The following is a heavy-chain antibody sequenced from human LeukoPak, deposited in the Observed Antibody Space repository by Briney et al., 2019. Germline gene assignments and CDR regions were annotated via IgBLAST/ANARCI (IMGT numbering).Heavy chain of an antibody. CDR2: ISSNGRIT. V-gene: IGHV3-64*01. D-gene: IGHD3-9*01. J-gene: IGHJ5*02. Sequence: GGSLRLSCVASGFTFSSYAMHWVRQAPGKGLEYVSAISSNGRITYYANSVKGRFTISRDNSRNTLYLQMDSLRDEDTAVYYCARDGVQYYDILTGYQNWFDPWGQGTLVTVSS. CDR1: GFTFSSYA. CDR3: ARDGVQYYDILTGYQNWFDP.